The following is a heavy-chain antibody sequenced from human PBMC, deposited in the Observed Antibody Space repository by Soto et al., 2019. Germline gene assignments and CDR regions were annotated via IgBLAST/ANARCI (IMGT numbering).Heavy chain of an antibody. CDR2: INHSGST. Sequence: QVQLQQWGAGLLKPSETLSLTCAVNGGAFSGYYWSWIRQPPGKGLEWIGEINHSGSTNYHPSLNSRDPISVDTSKNQFSVKVSSVTAAYTAVYYCARGINPAGSFGYFDYWCQGSLVTVSS. J-gene: IGHJ4*02. CDR3: ARGINPAGSFGYFDY. D-gene: IGHD3-10*01. V-gene: IGHV4-34*01. CDR1: GGAFSGYY.